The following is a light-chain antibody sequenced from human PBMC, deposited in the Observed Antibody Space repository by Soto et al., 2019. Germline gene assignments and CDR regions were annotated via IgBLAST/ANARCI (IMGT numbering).Light chain of an antibody. CDR2: DAS. J-gene: IGKJ1*01. V-gene: IGKV3-15*01. CDR3: QQYNNWPQT. Sequence: EIVLTQSPGTLSLSPGERAALSCRASQSVSSLAWYQQKPGQAPRLLIYDASTRATGIPARFSGSGSGTDFTLTISGLQSEDFAVYYCQQYNNWPQTFGQGTKVDNK. CDR1: QSVSS.